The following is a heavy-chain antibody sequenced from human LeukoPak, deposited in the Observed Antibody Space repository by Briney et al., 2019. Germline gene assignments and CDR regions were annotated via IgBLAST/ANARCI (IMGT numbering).Heavy chain of an antibody. CDR3: ARESGHCSGDNCFYFFDL. CDR2: INTYNGNT. Sequence: VASVKVSCKASGYTVTNYNISWVRQAPGQGLEWLGWINTYNGNTNYAETLQGRVTMTTDKSTNTAYLQLRGLRTDDTAVYYCARESGHCSGDNCFYFFDLWGQGFLVTVSS. J-gene: IGHJ4*02. V-gene: IGHV1-18*01. D-gene: IGHD2-8*02. CDR1: GYTVTNYN.